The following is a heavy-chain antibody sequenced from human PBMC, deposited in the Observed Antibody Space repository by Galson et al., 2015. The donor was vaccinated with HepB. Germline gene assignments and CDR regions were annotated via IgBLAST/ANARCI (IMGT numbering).Heavy chain of an antibody. J-gene: IGHJ6*02. Sequence: LEYIGYIYYSGSTNYNPSLKSRVTISVDTSKNQFSLKLNSVTAADTAVYYCARGKYYDILTGYYEYYGMDVWGQGTTVTVSS. V-gene: IGHV4-59*09. D-gene: IGHD3-9*01. CDR2: IYYSGST. CDR3: ARGKYYDILTGYYEYYGMDV.